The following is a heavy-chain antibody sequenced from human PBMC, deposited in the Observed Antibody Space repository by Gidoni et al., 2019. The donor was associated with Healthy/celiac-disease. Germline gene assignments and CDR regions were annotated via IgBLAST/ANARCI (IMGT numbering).Heavy chain of an antibody. CDR2: ISGSGGST. J-gene: IGHJ6*02. Sequence: EVQLLESGGGLVQPGGSLRLSCAASGFTFSSNAMGWVRQAPGKGLEWVSAISGSGGSTYYADSVKGRFTISRDNSKNTLYLQINSLRAEDTAVYYCAKDPSSGWYNYYGMDVWGQGTTVTVSS. CDR1: GFTFSSNA. V-gene: IGHV3-23*01. D-gene: IGHD6-19*01. CDR3: AKDPSSGWYNYYGMDV.